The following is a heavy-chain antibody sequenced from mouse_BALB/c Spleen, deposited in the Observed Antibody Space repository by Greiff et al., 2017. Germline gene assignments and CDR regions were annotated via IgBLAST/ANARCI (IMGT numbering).Heavy chain of an antibody. D-gene: IGHD1-1*01. V-gene: IGHV5-6-5*01. CDR1: GFTFSSYA. Sequence: EVQVVESGGGLVKPGGSLKLSCAASGFTFSSYAMSWVRQTPEKRLEWVASISSGGSTYYPDSVKGRFTISRDNARNILYLQMSSLRSEDTAMYYCARPYGSSSWYFDVWGAGTTVTVSS. CDR2: ISSGGST. J-gene: IGHJ1*01. CDR3: ARPYGSSSWYFDV.